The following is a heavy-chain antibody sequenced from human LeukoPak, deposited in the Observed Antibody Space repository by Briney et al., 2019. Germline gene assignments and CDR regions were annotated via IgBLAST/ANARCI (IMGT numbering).Heavy chain of an antibody. CDR3: VHSSLFWRAFDI. V-gene: IGHV2-5*01. D-gene: IGHD2/OR15-2a*01. CDR2: IYWNDDK. Sequence: SGPTLVNPRQTFTVPCTFSGFSLSTSTVGVGWIRQPQGKALEWLALIYWNDDKRYNPSLKSRLTITKDTSKNQVVLTMTNMDPVDTATYYCVHSSLFWRAFDIWGQGTMITVSS. J-gene: IGHJ3*02. CDR1: GFSLSTSTVG.